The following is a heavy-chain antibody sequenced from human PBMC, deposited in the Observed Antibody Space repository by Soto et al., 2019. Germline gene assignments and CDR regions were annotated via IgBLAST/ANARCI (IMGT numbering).Heavy chain of an antibody. V-gene: IGHV4-4*02. Sequence: QVQLQESGPGLVKPSGTLSLTCAVSSCSISSRNWWSWGRQPPGKGLEWMGEIYHSGSTNYNPSLKHRVTISVDKSKRQCSLKLSSVPAADTAVYYCARRQGRVATIRLFDYWGQGTLVTVSS. CDR1: SCSISSRNW. CDR2: IYHSGST. J-gene: IGHJ4*02. D-gene: IGHD5-12*01. CDR3: ARRQGRVATIRLFDY.